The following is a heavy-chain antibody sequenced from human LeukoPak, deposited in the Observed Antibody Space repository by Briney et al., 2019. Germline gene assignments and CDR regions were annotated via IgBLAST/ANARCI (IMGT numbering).Heavy chain of an antibody. V-gene: IGHV4-59*01. Sequence: SETLSLTCTVSGGSISSYYWCWIRQPPGKGLEWIGYIYYSGSTNHNPSIKSRVTISVDTSKNQFSLKLSAVTAADTAVYYCARAGYPGAVDVWGQGTAVIVS. CDR2: IYYSGST. D-gene: IGHD3-9*01. CDR3: ARAGYPGAVDV. J-gene: IGHJ6*02. CDR1: GGSISSYY.